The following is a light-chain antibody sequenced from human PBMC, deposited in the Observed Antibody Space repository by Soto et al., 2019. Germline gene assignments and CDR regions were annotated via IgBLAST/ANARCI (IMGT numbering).Light chain of an antibody. J-gene: IGKJ1*01. Sequence: ESVFTPSPASLSLSQRKLATLSRGASQSVSSYLAWYQQKPGQAPRLLIYDASNRATGIPARFSGSGSGTDFTLTISSLEPEDFAVYYCQQRSNWPRTFGQGPKVDIK. CDR2: DAS. CDR3: QQRSNWPRT. V-gene: IGKV3-11*01. CDR1: QSVSSY.